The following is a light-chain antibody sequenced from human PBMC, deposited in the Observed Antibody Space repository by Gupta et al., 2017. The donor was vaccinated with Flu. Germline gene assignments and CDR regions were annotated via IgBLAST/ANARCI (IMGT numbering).Light chain of an antibody. CDR1: SSDVGTYNY. Sequence: QSALTQPRSVSGSPGQSVTISCTGTSSDVGTYNYVSWYQQYPGKAPKLMIYDVSKRPSGVPDRFSGSKSGNTASLTISGLQADDEADYYCCSYAGSFTWVFGGGTKLTVL. CDR3: CSYAGSFTWV. V-gene: IGLV2-11*01. CDR2: DVS. J-gene: IGLJ3*02.